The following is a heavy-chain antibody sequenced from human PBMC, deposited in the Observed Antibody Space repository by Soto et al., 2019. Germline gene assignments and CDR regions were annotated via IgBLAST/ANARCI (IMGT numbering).Heavy chain of an antibody. J-gene: IGHJ4*02. CDR1: GFTFSSYA. CDR3: AKDGFGGASDY. V-gene: IGHV3-23*01. D-gene: IGHD3-3*01. CDR2: ISGSGTNI. Sequence: EVQLLESGGGFAQPGGSLRLSCAASGFTFSSYAMHWVRQAPGRGLEWVSTISGSGTNIYYADSVQGRFTISRDISQNTLFLQMTSLRVDDAATYYCAKDGFGGASDYWGQGTHVTVSS.